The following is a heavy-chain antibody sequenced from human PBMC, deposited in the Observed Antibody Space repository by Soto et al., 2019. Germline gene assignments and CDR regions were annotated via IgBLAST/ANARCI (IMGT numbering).Heavy chain of an antibody. D-gene: IGHD6-13*01. J-gene: IGHJ4*02. CDR1: GFTFSSYW. Sequence: GGSLRLSCAASGFTFSSYWMSWVRQAPGKGLEWVANIKQDGSEKYYVDSVKGRFTISRDNTKNSLYLQMNSLGAEDTAVYYCARTGYSSSWYYFDYWGQGTLVTVSS. CDR3: ARTGYSSSWYYFDY. V-gene: IGHV3-7*01. CDR2: IKQDGSEK.